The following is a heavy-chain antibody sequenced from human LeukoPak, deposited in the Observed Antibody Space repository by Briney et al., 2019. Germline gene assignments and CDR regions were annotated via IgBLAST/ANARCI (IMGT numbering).Heavy chain of an antibody. D-gene: IGHD3-10*01. J-gene: IGHJ5*02. CDR3: ARSMVRGATNWFDP. CDR1: GGSISTYY. Sequence: SETLSLTCTVSGGSISTYYWSWIRQPPGKGLEWIGYIYHSGSTKYNPSLKSRVTISVDTSKNQFSLKLSSVTAADTAVYYCARSMVRGATNWFDPWGQGTLVTVAS. CDR2: IYHSGST. V-gene: IGHV4-59*01.